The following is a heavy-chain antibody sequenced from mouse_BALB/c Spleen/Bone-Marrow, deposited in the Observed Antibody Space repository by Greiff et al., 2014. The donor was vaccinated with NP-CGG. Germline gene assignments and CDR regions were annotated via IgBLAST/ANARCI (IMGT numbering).Heavy chain of an antibody. Sequence: VQLKESGGGLVKPGGSLKLSCAASGFTFSSYAMSWVRQSPEKRLEWVAEISSGGSYTYYPDTVTGRFTISRDNAKNTLYLEMSSLRSEGTAMYYCARRDYDVGYYAMDYWGQGTSVTVSS. J-gene: IGHJ4*01. V-gene: IGHV5-9-4*01. D-gene: IGHD2-4*01. CDR3: ARRDYDVGYYAMDY. CDR2: ISSGGSYT. CDR1: GFTFSSYA.